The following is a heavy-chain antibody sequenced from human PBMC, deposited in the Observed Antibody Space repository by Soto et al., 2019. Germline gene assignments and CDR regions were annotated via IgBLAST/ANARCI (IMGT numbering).Heavy chain of an antibody. J-gene: IGHJ6*03. CDR1: GFTFGDYA. CDR3: TRDCSGGSCYNYYMDV. CDR2: IRSKAYGGTT. D-gene: IGHD2-15*01. V-gene: IGHV3-49*03. Sequence: GGSLRLSCTASGFTFGDYAMSWFRQAPGKGLEWVGFIRSKAYGGTTEYAASVKGRFTISRDDSKSIAYLQMNSLKTEDTAVYYCTRDCSGGSCYNYYMDVWGKGTTVTVSS.